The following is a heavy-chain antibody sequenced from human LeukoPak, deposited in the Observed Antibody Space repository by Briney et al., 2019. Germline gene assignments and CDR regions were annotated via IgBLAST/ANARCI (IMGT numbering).Heavy chain of an antibody. Sequence: SETLSLTCAVYGGSFSGYYWSWIRQPPGKGLEWIGEINHSGSTNYNPSLKSRVTISVDTSKNQFSLKLSSVTAADTAVYYCARVRKLPLVRGGFDYWGQGTLVTVSS. D-gene: IGHD6-13*01. V-gene: IGHV4-34*01. J-gene: IGHJ4*02. CDR3: ARVRKLPLVRGGFDY. CDR2: INHSGST. CDR1: GGSFSGYY.